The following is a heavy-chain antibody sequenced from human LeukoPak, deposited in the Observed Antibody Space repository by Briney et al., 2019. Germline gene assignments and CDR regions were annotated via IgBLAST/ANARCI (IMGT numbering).Heavy chain of an antibody. V-gene: IGHV3-7*01. Sequence: GGSLRLSCAASGFTFSSYWMSWVRQAPGKGLEWVANIKQDGSEKCYVDSVKGRFTISRDNAKNSLYLQMNSLRAVDTAVYYCARARGVRFLTRGYYFDYWGQGTLVTVSS. CDR2: IKQDGSEK. CDR1: GFTFSSYW. CDR3: ARARGVRFLTRGYYFDY. J-gene: IGHJ4*02. D-gene: IGHD4-17*01.